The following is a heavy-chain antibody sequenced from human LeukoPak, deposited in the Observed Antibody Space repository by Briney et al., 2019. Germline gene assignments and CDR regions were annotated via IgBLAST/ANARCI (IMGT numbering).Heavy chain of an antibody. CDR3: MTTSNWGSVIFDY. CDR1: GYTFTSYD. Sequence: ASVKVSCKASGYTFTSYDIHWVRQATGQGLEWMGWMDTNSDNTISAQKFQGRVTLTRDTSISTAYMELRSLRSEDTAVYYCMTTSNWGSVIFDYWGQGTLVTASS. CDR2: MDTNSDNT. J-gene: IGHJ4*02. V-gene: IGHV1-8*01. D-gene: IGHD7-27*01.